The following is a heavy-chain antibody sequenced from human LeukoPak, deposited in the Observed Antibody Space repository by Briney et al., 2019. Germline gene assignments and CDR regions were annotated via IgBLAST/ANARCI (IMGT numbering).Heavy chain of an antibody. CDR3: ARSPDEYYDFRSGPPAAQGYFQH. D-gene: IGHD3-3*01. J-gene: IGHJ1*01. Sequence: PSQTLSLTCTVSGGSISSGSYYWSWIRQPAGKGLEWIGRIYTSGSTNYNPSLKSRVTISVDTSKNQFSLKLSSVTAADTAVYYCARSPDEYYDFRSGPPAAQGYFQHWGQGTLVTVSS. CDR1: GGSISSGSYY. CDR2: IYTSGST. V-gene: IGHV4-61*02.